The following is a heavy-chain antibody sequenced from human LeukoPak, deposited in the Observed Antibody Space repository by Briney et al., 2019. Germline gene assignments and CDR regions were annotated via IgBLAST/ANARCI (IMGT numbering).Heavy chain of an antibody. J-gene: IGHJ5*02. CDR3: ARHYGP. D-gene: IGHD3-16*01. CDR1: GFTFSDYY. Sequence: GSLRLSCAASGFTFSDYYWGWIRQPPGKGLEWIGSIYDSGSTYYNPSLKSRVTISVDTSKNQFSLKPNSVTAADTAVYYCARHYGPWGQGTLVTVSS. V-gene: IGHV4-38-2*01. CDR2: IYDSGST.